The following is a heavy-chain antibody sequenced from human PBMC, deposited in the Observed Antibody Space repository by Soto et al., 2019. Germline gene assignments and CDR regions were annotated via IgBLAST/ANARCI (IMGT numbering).Heavy chain of an antibody. Sequence: TLSLTCTVSGGSVSSGSFYWSWIRRPPGKGLEWIGYFYDSGSTNYNPSLRSRVTMSVDTSKNQFSLKLSSVTAADTAVYYCAASAPPATNYYYAMDVWGQGTTVTVSS. CDR3: AASAPPATNYYYAMDV. CDR2: FYDSGST. CDR1: GGSVSSGSFY. V-gene: IGHV4-61*01. D-gene: IGHD5-12*01. J-gene: IGHJ6*02.